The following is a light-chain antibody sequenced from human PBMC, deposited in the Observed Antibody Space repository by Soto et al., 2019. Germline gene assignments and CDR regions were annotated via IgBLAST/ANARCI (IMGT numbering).Light chain of an antibody. V-gene: IGKV4-1*01. Sequence: DIVMTQSPDSLAVSLGDRATIKCKSSQSILYSSNNKRYLAWYQQKPGQSPKLLIYWASTRESGVPDRFSGSGSGTDFTLTISSLQAEDVAVYFCQQYYSTPWTFGQGTKVEIK. CDR3: QQYYSTPWT. CDR2: WAS. CDR1: QSILYSSNNKRY. J-gene: IGKJ1*01.